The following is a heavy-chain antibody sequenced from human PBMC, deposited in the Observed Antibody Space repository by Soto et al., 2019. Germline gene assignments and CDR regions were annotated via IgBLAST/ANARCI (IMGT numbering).Heavy chain of an antibody. CDR2: IRSKANSYAT. CDR1: GFTFSGSA. Sequence: WETLSLSCAASGFTFSGSAMHWVRQASGKGLEWVGRIRSKANSYATACAASVKGRFTISRDDSKNTAYLQMNSMKTEDTAVYYCTGDYYDSSGYGPVGAFDIWGQGTMVTVSS. D-gene: IGHD3-22*01. V-gene: IGHV3-73*01. J-gene: IGHJ3*02. CDR3: TGDYYDSSGYGPVGAFDI.